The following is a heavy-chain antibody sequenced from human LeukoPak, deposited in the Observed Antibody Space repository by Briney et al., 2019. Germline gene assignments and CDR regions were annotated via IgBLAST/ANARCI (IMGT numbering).Heavy chain of an antibody. Sequence: GGSLRLSCAASGFTFSSYGMHWVRQAPGKGLEWVAFIRYGGSNKYYADSVKGRFTISRDNSKNTLYLQMNSLRAEDTAVYYCATPDILPSWGQGTLVTVSS. J-gene: IGHJ5*02. CDR1: GFTFSSYG. D-gene: IGHD2-15*01. CDR2: IRYGGSNK. V-gene: IGHV3-30*02. CDR3: ATPDILPS.